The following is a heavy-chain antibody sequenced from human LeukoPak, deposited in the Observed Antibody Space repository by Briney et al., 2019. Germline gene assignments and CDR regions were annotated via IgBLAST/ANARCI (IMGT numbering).Heavy chain of an antibody. CDR3: ARGTQWELRLYYDYYMDV. Sequence: GGSLRLSCAASGFTFSSYEMNWVRQAPGKGLEWVSYISSSGSTIYYADSVKGRFTISRDNAKNSLYLQMNSLRAEDTAVYYCARGTQWELRLYYDYYMDVWGKGTTVTISS. V-gene: IGHV3-48*03. J-gene: IGHJ6*03. CDR1: GFTFSSYE. CDR2: ISSSGSTI. D-gene: IGHD1-26*01.